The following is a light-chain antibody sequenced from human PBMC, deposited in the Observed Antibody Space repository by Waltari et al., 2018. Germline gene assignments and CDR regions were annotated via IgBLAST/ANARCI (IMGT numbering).Light chain of an antibody. Sequence: IVMTQSHSALSAAVGDRVASSCRASQSISSYLNWYQQKPGKAPKLLIYAASSLKSGVPSRFSGSGSGTDFTLTISSLQPEDFATYYCQQSYSTPPYTLGQGTKLEIK. V-gene: IGKV1-39*01. J-gene: IGKJ2*01. CDR2: AAS. CDR1: QSISSY. CDR3: QQSYSTPPYT.